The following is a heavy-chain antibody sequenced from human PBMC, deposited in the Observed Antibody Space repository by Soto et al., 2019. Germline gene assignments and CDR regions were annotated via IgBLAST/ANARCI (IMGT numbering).Heavy chain of an antibody. CDR2: IWDDGRNK. V-gene: IGHV3-33*01. CDR1: GFTFGSFG. D-gene: IGHD3-10*01. J-gene: IGHJ4*02. Sequence: QVQLVESGGGVVQPGRSLRLSCATSGFTFGSFGMHWVRQAPGKGLEWVAVIWDDGRNKYYADSVKGRFTISRDNFKNTLYLQMSSLRAEDTAVYYCARDPSEGSYYVFDYWGQGALVTVSS. CDR3: ARDPSEGSYYVFDY.